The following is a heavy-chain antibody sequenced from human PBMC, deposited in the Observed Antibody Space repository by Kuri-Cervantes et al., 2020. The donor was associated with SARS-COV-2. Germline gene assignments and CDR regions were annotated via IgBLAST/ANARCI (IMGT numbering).Heavy chain of an antibody. D-gene: IGHD2-2*02. V-gene: IGHV4-4*02. CDR2: IFHDGST. CDR3: ARESTYTFDI. Sequence: GSLRLSCVVSGGAISSYNWWTWVRQPPGKGLQWIGEIFHDGSTKFNPSLSLRGRVTMSLDKSKNHFSLNPTSVTAADTAVYYCARESTYTFDIWGQGTLVTVSS. J-gene: IGHJ3*02. CDR1: GGAISSYNW.